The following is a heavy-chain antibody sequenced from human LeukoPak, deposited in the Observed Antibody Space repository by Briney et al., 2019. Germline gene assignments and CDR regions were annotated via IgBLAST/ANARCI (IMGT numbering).Heavy chain of an antibody. J-gene: IGHJ4*02. Sequence: SETLSLTCTVSGGSISSSTYYWGWIRQPPGKGLEWIGSIYHSGSTYYNPSLKSRVTISVDTSKNQFTLKLSSVTAADTAVYYCARDQIAVAVPDYWGQGTLVTVSS. CDR1: GGSISSSTYY. CDR3: ARDQIAVAVPDY. D-gene: IGHD6-19*01. CDR2: IYHSGST. V-gene: IGHV4-39*06.